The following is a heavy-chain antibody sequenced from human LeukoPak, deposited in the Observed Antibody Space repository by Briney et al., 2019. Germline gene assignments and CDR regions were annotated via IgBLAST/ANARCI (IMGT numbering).Heavy chain of an antibody. CDR3: AILNLEMSPLRWYYYVDV. J-gene: IGHJ6*03. CDR2: IEADGSGQ. D-gene: IGHD2-15*01. Sequence: PGGSLRLSCTSSGLVFYTFGAHWVRQAPGKGLEWLAFIEADGSGQLYANSVKGRFSISRDNSKNTLYLQMDNLRAEDTAVYYCAILNLEMSPLRWYYYVDVWGKGTTVTISS. CDR1: GLVFYTFG. V-gene: IGHV3-30*02.